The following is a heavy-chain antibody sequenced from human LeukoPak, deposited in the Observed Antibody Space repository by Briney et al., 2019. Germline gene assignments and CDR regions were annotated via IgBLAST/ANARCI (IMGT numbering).Heavy chain of an antibody. J-gene: IGHJ4*02. Sequence: GGSLRLSCAASGFTFSSYEMNWVRQAPGKGLEWVSYIHSGGNTIYYADSVKGRFTISRDFAKSSLYLQMNSLRAEDTAVYYCTRKLTGTTYFDYWGQGTLVTVSS. CDR3: TRKLTGTTYFDY. V-gene: IGHV3-48*03. D-gene: IGHD1-1*01. CDR1: GFTFSSYE. CDR2: IHSGGNTI.